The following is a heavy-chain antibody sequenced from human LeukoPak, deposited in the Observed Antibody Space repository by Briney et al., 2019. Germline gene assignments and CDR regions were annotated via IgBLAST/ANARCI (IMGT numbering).Heavy chain of an antibody. Sequence: ASVKVSCKASGGTFSSYAISWVRQAPGQGLEWMGRIIPILGIANYAQKFQGRVTITADKSTSTAYMELRSLRSDDTAVYYCARVDFGYYYDSSGYWALRTNDYWGQGTLVTVSS. CDR3: ARVDFGYYYDSSGYWALRTNDY. CDR1: GGTFSSYA. V-gene: IGHV1-69*04. D-gene: IGHD3-22*01. CDR2: IIPILGIA. J-gene: IGHJ4*02.